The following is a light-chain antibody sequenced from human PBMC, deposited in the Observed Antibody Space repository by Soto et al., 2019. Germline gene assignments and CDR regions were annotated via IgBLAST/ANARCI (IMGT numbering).Light chain of an antibody. CDR3: QQRSKWPPYT. Sequence: EIVLTQAPATLSLSPGERATLSCRASQRVSSYLAWYQQKPGQAPRLLIYDASNRATGIPDRLSGSGSGTDFTLTISSLEPEDFAVYYCQQRSKWPPYTFGQGTKLEIK. J-gene: IGKJ2*01. CDR1: QRVSSY. CDR2: DAS. V-gene: IGKV3-11*01.